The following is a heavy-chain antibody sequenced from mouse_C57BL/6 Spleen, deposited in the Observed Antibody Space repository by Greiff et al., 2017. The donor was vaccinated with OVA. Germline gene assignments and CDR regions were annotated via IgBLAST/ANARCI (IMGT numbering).Heavy chain of an antibody. CDR1: GYTFTSYW. V-gene: IGHV1-55*01. Sequence: QVQLQQPGAELVKPGASVKMSCKASGYTFTSYWITWVKQRPGQGLEWIGDIYPGSGSTNYNAKFPITAPLPFAPSSSTAYMQLSSLTSEDSAVYYCARWDYAMDYWGQGTSVTVSS. D-gene: IGHD4-1*01. J-gene: IGHJ4*01. CDR2: IYPGSGST. CDR3: ARWDYAMDY.